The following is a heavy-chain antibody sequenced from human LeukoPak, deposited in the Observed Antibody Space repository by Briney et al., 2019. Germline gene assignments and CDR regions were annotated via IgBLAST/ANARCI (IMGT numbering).Heavy chain of an antibody. Sequence: PGGSLRLSCAASEFTFSNYAMSWVRQAPGKGLEWVSAISDGSVNTYYADSVKGRFSISRDNSKNTLYPQMNSLRAEDTAVYYCAKDYYDSSGYYRGFDYWGQGTLVTVSS. CDR2: ISDGSVNT. J-gene: IGHJ4*02. CDR1: EFTFSNYA. CDR3: AKDYYDSSGYYRGFDY. V-gene: IGHV3-23*01. D-gene: IGHD3-22*01.